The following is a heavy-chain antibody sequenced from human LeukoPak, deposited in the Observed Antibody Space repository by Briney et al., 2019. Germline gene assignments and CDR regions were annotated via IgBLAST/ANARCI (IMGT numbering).Heavy chain of an antibody. J-gene: IGHJ2*01. CDR1: GFTFSSYA. CDR2: VSGSGGST. D-gene: IGHD6-13*01. Sequence: PGGSLRLSCAASGFTFSSYAMSWVRRAPGKGLEWVSGVSGSGGSTYYADSVKGRFTISRDNSKNTLYLQMNSLRAEDTAVYYCAKDAPAAVMGYFDLWGRGALVSVSS. V-gene: IGHV3-23*01. CDR3: AKDAPAAVMGYFDL.